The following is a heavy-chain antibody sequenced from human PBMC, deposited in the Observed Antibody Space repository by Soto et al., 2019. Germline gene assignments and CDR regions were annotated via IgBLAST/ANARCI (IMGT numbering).Heavy chain of an antibody. J-gene: IGHJ3*02. CDR1: GFTFSSYA. D-gene: IGHD2-15*01. V-gene: IGHV3-64*01. CDR2: ISSNGGST. CDR3: SRAAGYCSGGSCYSGAFDI. Sequence: GGSLRLSCAASGFTFSSYAMHWVRQAPGKGLEYVSAISSNGGSTYYANSVKGRFTIFRDNSKNTLYLQMGSLRAEDMAVYYCSRAAGYCSGGSCYSGAFDIWGQGTMVTVSS.